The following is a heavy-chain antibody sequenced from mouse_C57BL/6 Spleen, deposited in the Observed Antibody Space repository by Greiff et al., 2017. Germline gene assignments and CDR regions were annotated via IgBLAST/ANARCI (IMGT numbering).Heavy chain of an antibody. CDR3: ARDDYDYFDY. Sequence: EVKVEESGGGLVKPGGSLKLSCAASGFTFSSYTMSWVRQTPEKRLEWVATISGGGGNTYYPDSVKGRFTISRDNAKNTLYLQMSSLRSEDTALYYCARDDYDYFDYWGQGTTHTVSS. D-gene: IGHD2-4*01. CDR1: GFTFSSYT. J-gene: IGHJ2*01. V-gene: IGHV5-9*01. CDR2: ISGGGGNT.